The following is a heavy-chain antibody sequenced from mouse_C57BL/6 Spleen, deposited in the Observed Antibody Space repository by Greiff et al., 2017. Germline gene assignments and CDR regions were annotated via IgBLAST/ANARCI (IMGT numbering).Heavy chain of an antibody. CDR3: ARHWDYAMDY. CDR1: GYTFTSYG. Sequence: QVQLQQSGAELARPGASVKLSCKASGYTFTSYGISWVKQRTGQGLEWIGEIYPSRGNTYYNEKFKGKATLTADKSSSTAYMELRSLTSEDSAVYFCARHWDYAMDYWGQGTSVTVSS. J-gene: IGHJ4*01. D-gene: IGHD4-1*01. V-gene: IGHV1-81*01. CDR2: IYPSRGNT.